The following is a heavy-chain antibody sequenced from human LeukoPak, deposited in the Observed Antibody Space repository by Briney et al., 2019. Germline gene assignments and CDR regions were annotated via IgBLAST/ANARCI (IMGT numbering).Heavy chain of an antibody. CDR1: GGSFSGYY. Sequence: SETPSLTCAVYGGSFSGYYWSWIRQPPGKGLEWIGEINHSGSTSYNPSLKSRVTMSIDTSKNQISLRLSSVTAADTAIYYCARDRFSGSYSDYWGQGTLVTVSS. D-gene: IGHD1-26*01. CDR3: ARDRFSGSYSDY. V-gene: IGHV4-34*01. J-gene: IGHJ4*02. CDR2: INHSGST.